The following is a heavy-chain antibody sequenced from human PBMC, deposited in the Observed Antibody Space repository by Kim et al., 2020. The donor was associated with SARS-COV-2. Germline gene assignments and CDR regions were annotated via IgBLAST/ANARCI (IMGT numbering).Heavy chain of an antibody. V-gene: IGHV4-59*01. J-gene: IGHJ6*03. D-gene: IGHD4-4*01. CDR3: ARVVSSNDEFGYYYYYMDV. CDR1: GGSISSYY. CDR2: IYYCGST. Sequence: SETLSLTCTVSGGSISSYYWSWIRQPPGKGLEWIGFIYYCGSTNYNPSLKSRVTISVDTSKNQFSLRLSSVTAADTAVYYCARVVSSNDEFGYYYYYMDVWGKGIMVTGSS.